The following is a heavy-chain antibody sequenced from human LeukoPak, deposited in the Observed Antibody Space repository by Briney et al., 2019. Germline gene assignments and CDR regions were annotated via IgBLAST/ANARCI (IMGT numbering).Heavy chain of an antibody. D-gene: IGHD3-3*01. CDR3: AKDLNYDFWSGLGN. CDR2: ISYHGTNK. Sequence: PGGSLRLSCAVSGFTFSSYGMHWVRQAPGKGLEWMAVISYHGTNKYYADSVKGRFTISRDNSKNTLYLQMNSLRAEDTAVYYCAKDLNYDFWSGLGNWGQGTLVTVSS. V-gene: IGHV3-30*18. CDR1: GFTFSSYG. J-gene: IGHJ4*02.